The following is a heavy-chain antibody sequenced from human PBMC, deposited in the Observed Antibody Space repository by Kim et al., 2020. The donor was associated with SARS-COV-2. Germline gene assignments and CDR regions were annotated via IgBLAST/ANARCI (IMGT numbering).Heavy chain of an antibody. D-gene: IGHD2-15*01. J-gene: IGHJ4*02. Sequence: ANSANCRFTISRDNSKNTLYLQMNSLRVEDTAVYFCARAKCVSVTCYPDYWGQGTLVTVSS. V-gene: IGHV3-30*01. CDR3: ARAKCVSVTCYPDY.